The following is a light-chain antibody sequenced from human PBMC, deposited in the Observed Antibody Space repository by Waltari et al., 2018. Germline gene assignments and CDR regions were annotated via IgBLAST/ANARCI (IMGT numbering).Light chain of an antibody. CDR3: QVWDGGRVV. CDR1: NIGRKT. CDR2: DDS. Sequence: SYVLTQPPSESVAPGQAATITCGGNNIGRKTVHWYQQKPGQAPVLVVYDDSDRASGIPERFSGSKSGDTATLTIGRVEAGDEADYSCQVWDGGRVVFGGGTKLTVL. J-gene: IGLJ2*01. V-gene: IGLV3-21*02.